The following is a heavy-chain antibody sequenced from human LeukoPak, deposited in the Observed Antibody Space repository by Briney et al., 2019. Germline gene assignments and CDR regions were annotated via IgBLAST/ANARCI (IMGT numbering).Heavy chain of an antibody. D-gene: IGHD5-24*01. V-gene: IGHV3-7*01. J-gene: IGHJ4*02. Sequence: GGSLRLSCAASGCTFSSNWNCWGRQAPAKGLEWVSNIKQDGSEKYYVNSVKGRFTTSRDNAKNALYLQMSSLRAEDTAVYYCARDRRWLQSPLGFDYWGQGTLVTVSS. CDR2: IKQDGSEK. CDR1: GCTFSSNW. CDR3: ARDRRWLQSPLGFDY.